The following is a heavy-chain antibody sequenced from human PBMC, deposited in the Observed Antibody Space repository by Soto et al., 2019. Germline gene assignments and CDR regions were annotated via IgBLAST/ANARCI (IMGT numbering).Heavy chain of an antibody. Sequence: PSETLSLTCTVSGGSISKINSYWGWIRQPPGKGLEWIGSISYSGNTFYNPSLKSRVTISVDPSKNQFSLNLNSVTAADTAIYYCAADGAASAWFFYWGQGTLVTVSS. D-gene: IGHD6-19*01. J-gene: IGHJ4*02. CDR3: AADGAASAWFFY. CDR2: ISYSGNT. V-gene: IGHV4-39*01. CDR1: GGSISKINSY.